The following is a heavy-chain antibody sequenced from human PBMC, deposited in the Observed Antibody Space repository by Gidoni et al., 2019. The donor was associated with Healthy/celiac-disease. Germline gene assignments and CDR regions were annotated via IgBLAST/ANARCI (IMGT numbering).Heavy chain of an antibody. J-gene: IGHJ4*02. CDR2: ISSNGGST. CDR3: VKGSSGWCSLALWAKCSAIFDY. CDR1: GFTFSSYA. V-gene: IGHV3-64D*09. D-gene: IGHD6-19*01. Sequence: EVQLVESGGGLVQPGGSLRLSCSASGFTFSSYAMQWVRQAPGKGLEYVSAISSNGGSTYYADSVKGRFTISRDNSKNTLYLQMSSLRAEDTAVYYCVKGSSGWCSLALWAKCSAIFDYWGQGTLVTVSS.